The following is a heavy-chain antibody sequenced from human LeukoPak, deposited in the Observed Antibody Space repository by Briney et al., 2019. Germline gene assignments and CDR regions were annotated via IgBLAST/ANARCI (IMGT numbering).Heavy chain of an antibody. CDR2: INAGNGNT. D-gene: IGHD4-17*01. CDR1: GYTFTSYA. CDR3: ARGTVPTDWFDP. Sequence: ASVKVSCKASGYTFTSYAMHWVRQAPGQRLERMGWINAGNGNTKYSQKFQGRVTITRDTSASTAYMELSSLRSEDTAVYYCARGTVPTDWFDPWGQGTLVTVSS. J-gene: IGHJ5*02. V-gene: IGHV1-3*01.